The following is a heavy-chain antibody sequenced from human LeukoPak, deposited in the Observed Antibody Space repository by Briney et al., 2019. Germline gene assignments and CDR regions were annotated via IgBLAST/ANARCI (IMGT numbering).Heavy chain of an antibody. J-gene: IGHJ6*04. D-gene: IGHD2-2*01. CDR3: ARDSPIVVVPAASVAHYYGMDV. CDR1: GFTFSDYY. CDR2: ISSSSSYT. V-gene: IGHV3-11*06. Sequence: PGGSLRLSCAASGFTFSDYYMSWIRQAPGKGQEWVSYISSSSSYTNYADSVKGRFTISRDNAKNSLYLQMNSLRAEDTAVYYCARDSPIVVVPAASVAHYYGMDVWGKGTTVTVSS.